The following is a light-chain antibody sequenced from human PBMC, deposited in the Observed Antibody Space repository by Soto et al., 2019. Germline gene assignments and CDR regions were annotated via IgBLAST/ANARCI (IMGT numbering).Light chain of an antibody. CDR1: SSNIGSKY. CDR2: RNN. J-gene: IGLJ2*01. CDR3: AAWDSNLGGPA. Sequence: QSVLTQPPSASGTPGQRVTISYSGSSSNIGSKYVYWYQQLPGTAPKLLMYRNNQRPSGVPDRFSGSKSGTSASLAISGLRSEDEADYHCAAWDSNLGGPAFGGGTKLTVL. V-gene: IGLV1-47*01.